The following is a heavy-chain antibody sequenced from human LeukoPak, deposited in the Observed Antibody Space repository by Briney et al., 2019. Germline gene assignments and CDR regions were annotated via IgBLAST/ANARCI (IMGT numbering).Heavy chain of an antibody. CDR1: GGSFSYYH. CDR2: IYYSGST. Sequence: NSSETLSLPCTLSGGSFSYYHWSWIRQPPGKGLEWIGYIYYSGSTNYNPSLKSRVTISVDTSKNQFSLKLRSVTAADTAVYYCARGGSRSSSWFYFDYWGQGSLVTVSS. CDR3: ARGGSRSSSWFYFDY. D-gene: IGHD6-13*01. V-gene: IGHV4-59*01. J-gene: IGHJ4*02.